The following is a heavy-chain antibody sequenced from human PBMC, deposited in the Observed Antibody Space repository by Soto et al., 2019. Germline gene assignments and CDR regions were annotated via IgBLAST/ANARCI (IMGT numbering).Heavy chain of an antibody. CDR3: ARQGSGSEYPQYFYYGMDV. V-gene: IGHV1-2*02. CDR1: GYTFTAYY. J-gene: IGHJ6*02. D-gene: IGHD5-12*01. Sequence: VELVQSGAEVEKPGAAVRISCKTSGYTFTAYYIHWVRQAPGQGLECMGWINPNSGVANYEQNFQGRVTMTRDTSISTVYMELTKMRSEDTTIYYCARQGSGSEYPQYFYYGMDVWGQGTTAAASS. CDR2: INPNSGVA.